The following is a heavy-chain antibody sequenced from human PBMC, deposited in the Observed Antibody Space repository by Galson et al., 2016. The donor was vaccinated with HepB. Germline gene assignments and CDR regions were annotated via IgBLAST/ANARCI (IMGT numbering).Heavy chain of an antibody. CDR2: ISYSGRT. CDR3: AKGGLNWVDD. Sequence: SETLSLTCTVSGASFTTYYWNWIRQPPGKGLEWIGYISYSGRTNYSPSLKSRLTMSIETSKNQFSLRLSSVAAGDTAVYYCAKGGLNWVDDWGQGILVTISS. V-gene: IGHV4-59*01. J-gene: IGHJ5*02. D-gene: IGHD3-10*01. CDR1: GASFTTYY.